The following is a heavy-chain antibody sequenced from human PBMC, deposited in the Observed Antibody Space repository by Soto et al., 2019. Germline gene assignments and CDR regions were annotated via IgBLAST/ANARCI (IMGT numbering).Heavy chain of an antibody. CDR3: ARHPDY. CDR1: GDSISSHY. J-gene: IGHJ4*02. Sequence: PSETLSLTCSVSGDSISSHYWSWIRQPPGKGLEWIGYISYSGSTNYNPSLKSRVTISGDTSKNQLSLRLSSVTAADTAVYYCARHPDYWGQGTLVTVSS. CDR2: ISYSGST. V-gene: IGHV4-59*08.